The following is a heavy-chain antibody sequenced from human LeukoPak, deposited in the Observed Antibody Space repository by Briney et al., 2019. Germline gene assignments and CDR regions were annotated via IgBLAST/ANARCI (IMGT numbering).Heavy chain of an antibody. CDR3: ARVGCSGGSCYRLRYYMDV. CDR1: GASISNSTYY. CDR2: IYYSGST. V-gene: IGHV4-39*07. J-gene: IGHJ6*03. D-gene: IGHD2-15*01. Sequence: SETLSLACNVSGASISNSTYYWGWIRQPPGKGLEWIGSIYYSGSTYCKPSLKSRLTISVDTSKNQFSVNLSSVTAADTAVYYCARVGCSGGSCYRLRYYMDVWGKGTTVTVSS.